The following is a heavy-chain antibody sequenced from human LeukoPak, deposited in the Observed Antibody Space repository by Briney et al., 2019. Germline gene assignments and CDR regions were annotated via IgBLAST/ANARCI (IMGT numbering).Heavy chain of an antibody. CDR2: ISDSGGST. Sequence: GGSLRLSCAASGFTFSNYGTSWVRQAPGKGLEWVSSISDSGGSTYSADSVKGRFTISRDNSKNTLYLQMNSLRVEDTAVYYCAKSQQQLKPDYDYWGQGTLVTVSS. J-gene: IGHJ4*02. CDR1: GFTFSNYG. CDR3: AKSQQQLKPDYDY. D-gene: IGHD6-13*01. V-gene: IGHV3-23*01.